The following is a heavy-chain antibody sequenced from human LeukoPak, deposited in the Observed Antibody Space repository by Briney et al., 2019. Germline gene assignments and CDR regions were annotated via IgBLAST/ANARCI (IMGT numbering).Heavy chain of an antibody. CDR3: ARHGRHNFDY. D-gene: IGHD5-24*01. J-gene: IGHJ4*02. CDR2: IKEDGSEK. CDR1: GLTFSNYW. V-gene: IGHV3-7*01. Sequence: GGSLRLSCAASGLTFSNYWMSWVRQPPGKGLEWVATIKEDGSEKYYGDSVRGRFTTSRDNAKSSLNLQMSSLVADDTAVYYCARHGRHNFDYWGQGTLVTVSS.